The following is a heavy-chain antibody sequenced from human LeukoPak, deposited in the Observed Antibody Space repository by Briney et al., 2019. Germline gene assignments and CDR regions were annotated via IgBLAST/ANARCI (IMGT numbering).Heavy chain of an antibody. CDR1: GFTFSSYS. Sequence: PGVSLRLSCAASGFTFSSYSMNWVRQAPGKGLEWVSYFSSSSSMIYYADSVKGRFTISRDNAKNSLYLQMKSLRDEDTAIYYCARGYGDLPARVPYFDYWGQGTLVTVSS. CDR3: ARGYGDLPARVPYFDY. D-gene: IGHD4-17*01. CDR2: FSSSSSMI. V-gene: IGHV3-48*02. J-gene: IGHJ4*02.